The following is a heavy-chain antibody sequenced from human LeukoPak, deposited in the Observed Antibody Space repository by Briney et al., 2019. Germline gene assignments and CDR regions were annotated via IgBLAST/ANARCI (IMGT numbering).Heavy chain of an antibody. CDR3: ARSGVVVAATKLYYYYYYMDV. CDR2: INSDGSST. Sequence: GGSLRLSCAASGFTFSSYWMHWVRQAPAKGLVWVSRINSDGSSTSYADSVKGRFTISRDNAKNTLYLQMNSLRAEDTAVYYCARSGVVVAATKLYYYYYYMDVWGKGTTVTVSS. J-gene: IGHJ6*03. CDR1: GFTFSSYW. D-gene: IGHD2-15*01. V-gene: IGHV3-74*01.